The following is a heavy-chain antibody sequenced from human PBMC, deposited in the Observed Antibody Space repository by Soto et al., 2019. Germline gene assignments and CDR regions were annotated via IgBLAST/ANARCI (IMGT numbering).Heavy chain of an antibody. D-gene: IGHD6-13*01. CDR1: GFTFSDYY. Sequence: PGGSLRLSCAASGFTFSDYYMSWFRQAPGKGLEWVSYISGSGSTKHDADSVKGRFTISRDNTKNSVYLQMNSLRADDAAVYYCARLGSIAAAGTPDYWGQGT. J-gene: IGHJ4*02. CDR2: ISGSGSTK. V-gene: IGHV3-11*01. CDR3: ARLGSIAAAGTPDY.